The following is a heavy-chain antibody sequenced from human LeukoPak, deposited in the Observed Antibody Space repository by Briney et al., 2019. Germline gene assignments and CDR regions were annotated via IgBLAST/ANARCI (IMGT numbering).Heavy chain of an antibody. Sequence: SETLSLTCTVSGGSISSSSYYWGWIRQPPGKGLEWIGNIYYSGSTYYNPSLESRVTISVDTSKNQFSLRLSSVTAADTGIYYCARHQSYFDVLTGYPFDYWGQGTLVTVSS. D-gene: IGHD3-9*01. V-gene: IGHV4-39*01. CDR2: IYYSGST. J-gene: IGHJ4*02. CDR1: GGSISSSSYY. CDR3: ARHQSYFDVLTGYPFDY.